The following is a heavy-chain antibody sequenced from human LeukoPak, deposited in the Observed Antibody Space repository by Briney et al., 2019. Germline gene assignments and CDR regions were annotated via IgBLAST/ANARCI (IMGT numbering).Heavy chain of an antibody. CDR1: GGTFSSSA. CDR3: ARVIERDHSSSRRGSDAFDI. CDR2: IIPIFGTA. Sequence: GASVKVSCKASGGTFSSSAISWVRQAPGQGLEWMGVIIPIFGTANYAQKFQGRVTITTDESTSTAYMELSSLRSEDTAVYYCARVIERDHSSSRRGSDAFDIWGQGTMVTVSS. D-gene: IGHD6-6*01. J-gene: IGHJ3*02. V-gene: IGHV1-69*05.